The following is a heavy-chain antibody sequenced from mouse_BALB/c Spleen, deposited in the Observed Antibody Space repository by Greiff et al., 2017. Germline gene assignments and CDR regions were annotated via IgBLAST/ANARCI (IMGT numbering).Heavy chain of an antibody. CDR2: INPYNDGT. J-gene: IGHJ3*01. CDR1: GYTFTSYV. V-gene: IGHV1-14*01. CDR3: ALYYRYDWFAY. Sequence: VQLQQSGPELVKPGASVKMSCKASGYTFTSYVMHWVKQKPGQGLEWIGYINPYNDGTKYNEKFKGKATLTSDKSSGTAYMELSSLTSEDSAVYDCALYYRYDWFAYWGQGTLVTVSA. D-gene: IGHD2-14*01.